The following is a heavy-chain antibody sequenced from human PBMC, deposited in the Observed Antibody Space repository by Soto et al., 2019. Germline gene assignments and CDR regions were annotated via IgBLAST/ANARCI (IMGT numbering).Heavy chain of an antibody. CDR1: GFTFAGSA. V-gene: IGHV3-23*01. CDR2: ISGSGGRT. CDR3: AKATYVSGWFLMH. D-gene: IGHD6-19*01. Sequence: GGSLRLSCAASGFTFAGSAMSWVRQAPGEGLEWVSTISGSGGRTYYADSVKGRFTISRDNSKNTLYLHMNSLRAEDTAVYYCAKATYVSGWFLMHWGQGTLVTVSS. J-gene: IGHJ4*02.